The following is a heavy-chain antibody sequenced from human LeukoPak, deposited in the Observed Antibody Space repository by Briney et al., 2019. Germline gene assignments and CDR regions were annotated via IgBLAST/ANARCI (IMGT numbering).Heavy chain of an antibody. J-gene: IGHJ4*02. CDR1: GGSFSGYY. Sequence: SETLSLTCAVYGGSFSGYYWSLIRQPPGKGPEWIGEINHSGSTNYNPSLKSRVTISVDTSKNQFSLKLSSVTAADTAVYYCARTYTRYYYDSSGQSSPFDYWGQGTLVTVPS. D-gene: IGHD3-22*01. CDR3: ARTYTRYYYDSSGQSSPFDY. CDR2: INHSGST. V-gene: IGHV4-34*01.